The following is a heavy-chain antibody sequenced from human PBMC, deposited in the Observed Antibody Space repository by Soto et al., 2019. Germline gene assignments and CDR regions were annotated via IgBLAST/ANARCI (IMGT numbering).Heavy chain of an antibody. CDR3: VREERIAARQIYY. CDR1: GGSINRSDYH. D-gene: IGHD6-6*01. J-gene: IGHJ4*02. CDR2: IHNSGTS. V-gene: IGHV4-30-4*01. Sequence: SETLSLTCTVSGGSINRSDYHWSWTRQSPAKGLGWIGYIHNSGTSFYNPSLRGRVTVTLDTSRSQFSLTLASVTAADTAVYYCVREERIAARQIYYWGQGXPVTL.